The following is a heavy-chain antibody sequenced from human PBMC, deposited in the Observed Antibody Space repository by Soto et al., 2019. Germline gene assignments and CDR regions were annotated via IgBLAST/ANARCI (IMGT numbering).Heavy chain of an antibody. D-gene: IGHD2-2*01. V-gene: IGHV3-7*01. CDR3: ARDFQLGCCSSTSCYAYYYYGMDV. CDR2: IKQDGSEK. CDR1: GFTFSSYW. Sequence: EVQLVESGGGLVQPGGSLRLSCAASGFTFSSYWMSWVRQAPGKGLEWVANIKQDGSEKYYVDSVKGRFTISRDNAENSLYLQMNSLGAEDTAVYYCARDFQLGCCSSTSCYAYYYYGMDVWGRGTTVTVSS. J-gene: IGHJ6*02.